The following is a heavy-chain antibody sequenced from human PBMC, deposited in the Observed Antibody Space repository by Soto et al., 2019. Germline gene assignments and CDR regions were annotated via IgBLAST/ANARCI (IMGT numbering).Heavy chain of an antibody. V-gene: IGHV3-20*01. CDR1: GFIFDDYV. Sequence: EAQLVESGGGVARPGGSLRLSCAASGFIFDDYVMSWVRQVPGKGLEWVSGIYWNGGNTGYADSVKGRFTISRDNAKNSLYLQMNSLRAEDAALYHCARGVGELGIGHWYFDLWGRGTLVTVSS. CDR3: ARGVGELGIGHWYFDL. D-gene: IGHD7-27*01. CDR2: IYWNGGNT. J-gene: IGHJ2*01.